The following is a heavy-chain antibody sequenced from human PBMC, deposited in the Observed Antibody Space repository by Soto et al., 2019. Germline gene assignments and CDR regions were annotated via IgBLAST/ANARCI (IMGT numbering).Heavy chain of an antibody. CDR2: ISGSGGIT. Sequence: VGSLRLSCAASGFTLSGDAMSWVRQAPGKGLEWVSAISGSGGITYYADSARGRFSISRDNSKNTLYLQMNSLRTEDTAVYYCATDHAPVAGTSLPGYWGQGTLVTVSS. CDR1: GFTLSGDA. J-gene: IGHJ4*02. V-gene: IGHV3-23*01. CDR3: ATDHAPVAGTSLPGY. D-gene: IGHD6-19*01.